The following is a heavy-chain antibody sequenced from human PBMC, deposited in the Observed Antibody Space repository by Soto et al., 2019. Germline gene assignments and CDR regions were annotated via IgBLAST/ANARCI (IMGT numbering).Heavy chain of an antibody. V-gene: IGHV1-69*02. D-gene: IGHD6-6*01. CDR2: IIPILGIA. CDR3: ARGVAARKHDAFDI. J-gene: IGHJ3*02. CDR1: GGTFRSYT. Sequence: QVQLVQSGAEVKKPGSSVKVSCKASGGTFRSYTISWVRQAPGQGREWMGRIIPILGIANYAQKFQGRVTITADTSTSTAYMELSSLRSEDTAVYYCARGVAARKHDAFDIWGQGPMVTVSS.